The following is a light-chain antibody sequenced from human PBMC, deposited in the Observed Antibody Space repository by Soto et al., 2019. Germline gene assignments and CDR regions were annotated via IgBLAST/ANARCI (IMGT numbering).Light chain of an antibody. Sequence: QSVLTQPPSVSAAPGQTVTISCSGSSSNIGNNYVSWYQQLPGTAPKLLIYANDKRPSGIPDRFSGSKSGTSATLGITGLQTGDEADYYCETWDSSLSAGVFGGGTKLTVL. CDR1: SSNIGNNY. CDR2: AND. V-gene: IGLV1-51*01. J-gene: IGLJ2*01. CDR3: ETWDSSLSAGV.